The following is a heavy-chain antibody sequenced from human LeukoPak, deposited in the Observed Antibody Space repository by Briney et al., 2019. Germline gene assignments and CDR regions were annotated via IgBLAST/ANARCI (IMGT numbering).Heavy chain of an antibody. CDR1: GYSFTSYW. CDR2: IDPSDSYT. J-gene: IGHJ4*02. D-gene: IGHD6-13*01. CDR3: ARLTIAAAVNDY. V-gene: IGHV5-10-1*01. Sequence: GESLKISCKGSGYSFTSYWISWVRQMPGKGLEWMGRIDPSDSYTNYSPFFQGHVTISADKSISTAYLQWSSLKASDTAMYYCARLTIAAAVNDYWGQGTLVTVSS.